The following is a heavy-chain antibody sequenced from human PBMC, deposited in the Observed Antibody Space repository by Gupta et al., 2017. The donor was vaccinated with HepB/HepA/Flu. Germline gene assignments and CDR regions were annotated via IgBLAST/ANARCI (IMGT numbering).Heavy chain of an antibody. V-gene: IGHV4-34*01. CDR1: GGSFRDYY. Sequence: QVHLQHQRAALLEPAANMSLTCAVYGGSFRDYYWSWIRQPAGKGLEWIGEINHSESTNYNPPLNSRVTISVDTSTNQFPLTLSSVTPADTAVYYCARGFGSRWYARRKYYYYYYMDVWGNGTTVTVSS. D-gene: IGHD6-13*01. CDR3: ARGFGSRWYARRKYYYYYYMDV. CDR2: INHSEST. J-gene: IGHJ6*03.